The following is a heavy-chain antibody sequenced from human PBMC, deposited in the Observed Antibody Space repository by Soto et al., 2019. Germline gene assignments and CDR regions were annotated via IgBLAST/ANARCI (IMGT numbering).Heavy chain of an antibody. D-gene: IGHD4-17*01. CDR3: AILPTVTTVHWFDP. V-gene: IGHV3-30*03. CDR2: ISYDGSNK. J-gene: IGHJ5*02. CDR1: GFTFSRYG. Sequence: QVQLVESGGGVVQPGRSLRLSCAASGFTFSRYGMHWVRQAPGKGLEWVAVISYDGSNKYYADSVKGRFTISRDNSKNTLYLQMNSLRAEDTAVYYCAILPTVTTVHWFDPWGQGTLVSVSS.